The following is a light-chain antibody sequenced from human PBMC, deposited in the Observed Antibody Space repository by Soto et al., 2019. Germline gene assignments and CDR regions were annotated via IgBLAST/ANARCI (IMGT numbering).Light chain of an antibody. CDR3: QSYNDWPFA. CDR1: ESLFGF. CDR2: GVS. Sequence: DIVLTQSPATLSVSPGDRVTLSCRASESLFGFLAWYQQKPGQAPTLLMYGVSTSATGIPARFSGGGSATDFTLTISSLQSEDSAFYFCQSYNDWPFASGLGTRLEI. V-gene: IGKV3-15*01. J-gene: IGKJ2*01.